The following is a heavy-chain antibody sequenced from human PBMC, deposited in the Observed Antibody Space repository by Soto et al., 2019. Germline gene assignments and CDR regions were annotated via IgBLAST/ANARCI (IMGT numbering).Heavy chain of an antibody. CDR3: ARGGGYYYGSGSYRAYYYGMDV. Sequence: VSVEISCRAAGYNCTGLDMRWVRQAPGQGLEWMGWINPNSGGTNYAQKFQGWVTMTRDTSISTAYMELSRLRSDDTAVYYCARGGGYYYGSGSYRAYYYGMDVWGQGTTVTVSS. D-gene: IGHD3-10*01. V-gene: IGHV1-2*04. J-gene: IGHJ6*02. CDR1: GYNCTGLD. CDR2: INPNSGGT.